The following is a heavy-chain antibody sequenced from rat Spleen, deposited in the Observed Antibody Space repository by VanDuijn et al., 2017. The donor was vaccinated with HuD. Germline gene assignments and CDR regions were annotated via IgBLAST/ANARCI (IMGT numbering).Heavy chain of an antibody. CDR1: GFIFSDYY. Sequence: EVQLVESGGGLVQPGGSLKLSCGASGFIFSDYYMAWVRQAPTKGLEWVATISHDGRNTYYRDSMKGRFPISRDNAKSTLYLQMNSLRSEDTATYYCARRSIMDAWGQGASVTVAS. J-gene: IGHJ4*01. D-gene: IGHD1-2*01. V-gene: IGHV5-22*01. CDR3: ARRSIMDA. CDR2: ISHDGRNT.